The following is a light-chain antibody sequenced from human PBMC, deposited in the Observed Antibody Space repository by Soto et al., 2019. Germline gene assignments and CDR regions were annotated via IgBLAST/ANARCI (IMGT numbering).Light chain of an antibody. CDR2: AAS. Sequence: IKLTQSPSTLSGSVGAGVTITCLASQSISSYLNWYQQKPGKAPKLLIYAASSLQSGVPSRFRGSGSGTDFTLTISSLQPEDFATYYCQQSYGTPYTFGQGTRLEI. CDR1: QSISSY. CDR3: QQSYGTPYT. V-gene: IGKV1-39*01. J-gene: IGKJ5*01.